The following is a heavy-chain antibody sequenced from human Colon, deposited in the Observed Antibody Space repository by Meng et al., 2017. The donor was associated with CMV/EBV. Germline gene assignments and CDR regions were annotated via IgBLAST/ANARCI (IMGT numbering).Heavy chain of an antibody. CDR3: ARAAIPVISAAELGS. CDR1: GFTFSSYT. D-gene: IGHD2-21*02. CDR2: ISGGNTYI. V-gene: IGHV3-21*01. Sequence: GGSLRLSCVASGFTFSSYTMNWVRQPPGKGLEWVSSISGGNTYIYYADSVKGRFTISRDNAKNSLYLQMTNVSAEDTAVYFCARAAIPVISAAELGSWGQGTRVTVSS. J-gene: IGHJ4*02.